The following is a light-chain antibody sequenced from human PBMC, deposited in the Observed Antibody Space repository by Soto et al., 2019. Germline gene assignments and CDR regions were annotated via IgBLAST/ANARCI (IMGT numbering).Light chain of an antibody. V-gene: IGLV6-57*02. Sequence: NFMLTQPHSVSEAPGKTVTISCTGSSGSIASNYVQWYQQRPGSVPTTVIYEDDQRPSGVPDRFSGSIDSSSNSASLTISGLKTEDEADYYCQSYDDRPPVVFGGGTKLTVL. CDR3: QSYDDRPPVV. CDR2: EDD. CDR1: SGSIASNY. J-gene: IGLJ3*02.